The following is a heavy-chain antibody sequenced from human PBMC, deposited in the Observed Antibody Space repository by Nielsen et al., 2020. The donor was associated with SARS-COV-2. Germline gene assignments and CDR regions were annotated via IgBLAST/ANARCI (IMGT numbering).Heavy chain of an antibody. J-gene: IGHJ4*02. CDR1: GFTFSDYY. CDR3: ARIFGEAFDY. Sequence: GGSLRLSCEASGFTFSDYYMSWIRQAPGKGLEWVSYISTSGTYTNQADSVKGRFTMSRDNPKNSLYLQLNSLRADDTAVYYCARIFGEAFDYWGQGTLVTVSS. D-gene: IGHD3-3*01. CDR2: ISTSGTYT. V-gene: IGHV3-11*03.